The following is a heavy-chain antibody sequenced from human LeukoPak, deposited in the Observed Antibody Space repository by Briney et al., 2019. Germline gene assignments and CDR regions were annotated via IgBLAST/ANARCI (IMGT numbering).Heavy chain of an antibody. CDR3: TIVRGYCGGDCYS. V-gene: IGHV3-15*01. CDR2: IKGKIDGGTT. CDR1: GFTFSHAW. J-gene: IGHJ4*02. D-gene: IGHD2-21*02. Sequence: GGSLRLSCAASGFTFSHAWMSWVRQVPGKGLEWVGRIKGKIDGGTTDYAAPVKGRFTISREDSKNTLYLQMNSLETEDTAVYYCTIVRGYCGGDCYSWGQGTLVTVSS.